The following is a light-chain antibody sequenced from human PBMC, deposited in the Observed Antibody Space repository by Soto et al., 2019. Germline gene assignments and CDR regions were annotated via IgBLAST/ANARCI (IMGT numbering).Light chain of an antibody. J-gene: IGLJ1*01. CDR1: SSDVGGYNY. CDR2: EVN. V-gene: IGLV2-8*01. CDR3: TSYAGGNHV. Sequence: QSALTQPPSASGSPGQSVTISCTGTSSDVGGYNYVSWYQQNPGKIPKLMIYEVNKRPSGVPDRFSSSKSGNTAPLTVSGLQADDEAYYYCTSYAGGNHVFGSGTKLTVL.